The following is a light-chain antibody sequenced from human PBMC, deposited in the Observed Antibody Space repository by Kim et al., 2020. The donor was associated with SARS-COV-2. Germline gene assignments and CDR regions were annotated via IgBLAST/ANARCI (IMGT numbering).Light chain of an antibody. CDR3: CSYAGSSWV. V-gene: IGLV2-11*01. CDR2: DVS. Sequence: QSALTQPRSVSGSPGQSVTISCTGTSSDVGGYNYVSWYQQHPGKAPKLMIYDVSKRPSGVPDRFSGSKSGNTASLTISGLQDEDEADYYCCSYAGSSWVFGGGTQLTVL. CDR1: SSDVGGYNY. J-gene: IGLJ3*02.